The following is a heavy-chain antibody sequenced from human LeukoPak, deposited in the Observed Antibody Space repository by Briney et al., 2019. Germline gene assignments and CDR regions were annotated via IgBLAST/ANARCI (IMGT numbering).Heavy chain of an antibody. J-gene: IGHJ4*02. Sequence: PGGSLRLSCAASGFTFSSYTMNWVRQAPGKGLEWVSSIISSGAYIYYADSVKGRFTISRDNAKNSLYLQMNSPRAEDTAVYYCARDFGGYCSSTNCYLGHLDYWGQGTLVTVSS. D-gene: IGHD2-2*01. CDR1: GFTFSSYT. CDR2: IISSGAYI. V-gene: IGHV3-21*03. CDR3: ARDFGGYCSSTNCYLGHLDY.